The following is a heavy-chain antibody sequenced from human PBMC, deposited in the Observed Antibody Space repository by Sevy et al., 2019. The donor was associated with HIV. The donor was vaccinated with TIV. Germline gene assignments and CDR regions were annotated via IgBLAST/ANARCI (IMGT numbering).Heavy chain of an antibody. CDR3: AREYRPRSGYQYYFVY. V-gene: IGHV1-8*03. CDR2: MNPNSGNT. D-gene: IGHD3-22*01. Sequence: ASVKVSCKASGYTFTSYDINWVRQATGQGLEWMGWMNPNSGNTGYAQKFQGRDTITTDTSISTAYMELSSLRSEDTAVYYCAREYRPRSGYQYYFVYWGQGTLVTDSS. CDR1: GYTFTSYD. J-gene: IGHJ4*02.